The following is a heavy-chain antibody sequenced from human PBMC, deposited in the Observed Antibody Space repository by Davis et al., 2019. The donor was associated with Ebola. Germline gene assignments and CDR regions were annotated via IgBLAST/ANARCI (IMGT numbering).Heavy chain of an antibody. CDR2: IFYSGSA. CDR1: GGSISTYF. CDR3: SERGSSV. V-gene: IGHV4-59*03. D-gene: IGHD3-10*01. Sequence: PSETLSLTCTVSGGSISTYFWSWIRQPPGKGLEWIGHIFYSGSAKYNPSLQSRVTMSVDTSKNQFSLKLTSVTAADTAMYYCSERGSSVWGQGTLVTVSS. J-gene: IGHJ4*02.